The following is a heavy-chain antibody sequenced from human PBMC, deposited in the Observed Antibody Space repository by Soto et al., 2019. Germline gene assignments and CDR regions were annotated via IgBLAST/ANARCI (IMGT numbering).Heavy chain of an antibody. Sequence: GGSLRLSCVGSEFTFSLYVIGWVRQAPGKGPEWVSFISGSGASTYYADSVKGRFAISRDNSKNTVYLQMNSLRPEDAAIYSCARRAPHPWGPGAHYYGMDVWGPGTTVTVSS. CDR2: ISGSGAST. J-gene: IGHJ6*02. CDR3: ARRAPHPWGPGAHYYGMDV. V-gene: IGHV3-23*01. D-gene: IGHD3-16*01. CDR1: EFTFSLYV.